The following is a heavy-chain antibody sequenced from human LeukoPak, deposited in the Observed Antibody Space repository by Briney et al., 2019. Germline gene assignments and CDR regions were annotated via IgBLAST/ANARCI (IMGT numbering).Heavy chain of an antibody. D-gene: IGHD3-10*01. J-gene: IGHJ4*02. Sequence: GSLRLSCAASGFTVSSNYMSWIRQPPRKGLEWIGEINHSGSTNYNPSLKSRVTISVDTSKNQFSLKLSSVTAADTAVYYCARGRHYGSGSYPYWGQGTLVTVSS. V-gene: IGHV4-34*01. CDR2: INHSGST. CDR1: GFTVSSNY. CDR3: ARGRHYGSGSYPY.